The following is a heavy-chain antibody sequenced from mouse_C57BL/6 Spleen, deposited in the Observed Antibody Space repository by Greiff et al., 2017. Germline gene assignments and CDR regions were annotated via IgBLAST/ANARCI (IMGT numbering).Heavy chain of an antibody. Sequence: EVHLVESGPGLVKPSQSLSLTCSVTGYSITSGYYWNWIRQFPGNKLEWMGYISYDGSNNYNPSLKNRISITRDTSKNQFFLKLNSVTTEDTATXYCARGGDYYGRGYFDVWGTGTTVTVSS. J-gene: IGHJ1*03. CDR2: ISYDGSN. V-gene: IGHV3-6*01. CDR3: ARGGDYYGRGYFDV. CDR1: GYSITSGYY. D-gene: IGHD1-1*01.